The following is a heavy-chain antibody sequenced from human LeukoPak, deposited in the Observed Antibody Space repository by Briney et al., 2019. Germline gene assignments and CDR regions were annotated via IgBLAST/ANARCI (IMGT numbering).Heavy chain of an antibody. J-gene: IGHJ4*02. CDR3: AKGSTGSFDY. V-gene: IGHV3-30*18. CDR2: ISYDGSNK. CDR1: GFTFSSYG. Sequence: GGSLRLSCAASGFTFSSYGMHWVRQAPGKGLEWVAVISYDGSNKYYADSAKGRFTISRDNSKNTLYLQMNSLRAEDTAVYYCAKGSTGSFDYWGQGTLVTVSS. D-gene: IGHD1-26*01.